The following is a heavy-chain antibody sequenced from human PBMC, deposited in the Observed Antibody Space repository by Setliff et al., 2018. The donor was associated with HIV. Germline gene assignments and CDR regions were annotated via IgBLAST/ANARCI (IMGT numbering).Heavy chain of an antibody. CDR3: ARDDPIRKEVASGLDY. Sequence: ASVKVSCKASGYAFTMYGITWVRQAPGQGLEWMGWISGYNGKTNYAQNFQGRVTMTTDTSTSTAYMEVRSLRYDDTAVYYCARDDPIRKEVASGLDYWGQGTLVTVSS. D-gene: IGHD3-10*01. CDR1: GYAFTMYG. J-gene: IGHJ4*02. CDR2: ISGYNGKT. V-gene: IGHV1-18*01.